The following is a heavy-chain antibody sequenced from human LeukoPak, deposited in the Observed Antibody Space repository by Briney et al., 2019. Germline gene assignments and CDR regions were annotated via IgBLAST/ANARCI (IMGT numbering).Heavy chain of an antibody. D-gene: IGHD1-26*01. CDR3: TRDQWSDVGATPRGLGYYYYYYMDV. Sequence: GGSLRLSCTASGFTFGDYAMSWFRQAPGKGLEWVGFIRSKAYGGTTEYAASVKGRFTISRDDSKSIAYLQMNSLKTEDTAVYYCTRDQWSDVGATPRGLGYYYYYYMDVWGKGTTVTVSS. J-gene: IGHJ6*03. V-gene: IGHV3-49*03. CDR1: GFTFGDYA. CDR2: IRSKAYGGTT.